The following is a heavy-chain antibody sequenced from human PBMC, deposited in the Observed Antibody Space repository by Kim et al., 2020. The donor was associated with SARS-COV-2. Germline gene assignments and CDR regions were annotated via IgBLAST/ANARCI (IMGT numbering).Heavy chain of an antibody. CDR2: IYYSGST. V-gene: IGHV4-59*01. J-gene: IGHJ5*02. CDR1: GGSISSYY. Sequence: SETLSLTCTVSGGSISSYYWSWIRQPPGKGLEWIGYIYYSGSTNYNPSLKSRVTISVDTSKNQFSLKLSSVTAADTAVYYCAREIGYDFWSGYYTGLSNWFDPWGQGTLVTVSS. CDR3: AREIGYDFWSGYYTGLSNWFDP. D-gene: IGHD3-3*01.